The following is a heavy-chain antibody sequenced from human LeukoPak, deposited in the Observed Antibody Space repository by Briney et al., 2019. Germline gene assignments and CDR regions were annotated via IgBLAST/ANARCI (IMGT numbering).Heavy chain of an antibody. Sequence: SQTLSLTCAVSGGSISSGGYSWSWIRQPPGKGREWIGYIYHSGSTYYNPSLKSRVTISVDRSKNQFSLKLSSVTAADTAVYYCARAYSSSWYPNNWFDPWGQGTLVTVSS. V-gene: IGHV4-30-2*01. J-gene: IGHJ5*02. CDR3: ARAYSSSWYPNNWFDP. D-gene: IGHD6-13*01. CDR2: IYHSGST. CDR1: GGSISSGGYS.